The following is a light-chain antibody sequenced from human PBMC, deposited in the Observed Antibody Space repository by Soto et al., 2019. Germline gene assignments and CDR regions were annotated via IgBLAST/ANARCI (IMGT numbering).Light chain of an antibody. V-gene: IGKV3-15*01. CDR3: QEYYNWRRST. J-gene: IGKJ4*01. CDR1: QSVVSK. CDR2: GAS. Sequence: EIVMTQSPATLSVSPGERATLSCRASQSVVSKLAWYQQKPGQAPRLLIYGASTRATGIPARFSGSGYGPEFTLPISSLQSEDSAFYYCQEYYNWRRSTFGGGTKVDIK.